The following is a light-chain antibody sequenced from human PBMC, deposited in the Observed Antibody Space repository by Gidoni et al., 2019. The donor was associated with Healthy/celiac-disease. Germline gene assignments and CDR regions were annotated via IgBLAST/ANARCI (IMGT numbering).Light chain of an antibody. Sequence: DIQMTQSPSSLSASVGDRVTITCRASQSISSYLNWYQQKPGKAPKLLIYAASSLQSGVPSRFSGSGSGTDFTLTISSLLPEDCATYYCQQSYRTPFTFGGGTKVEIK. J-gene: IGKJ4*01. CDR1: QSISSY. CDR2: AAS. CDR3: QQSYRTPFT. V-gene: IGKV1-39*01.